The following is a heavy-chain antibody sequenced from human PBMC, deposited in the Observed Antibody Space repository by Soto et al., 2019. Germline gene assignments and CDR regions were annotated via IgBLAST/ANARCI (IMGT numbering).Heavy chain of an antibody. CDR1: GGSISSYY. J-gene: IGHJ3*02. V-gene: IGHV4-59*01. Sequence: SETLSLTCTVSGGSISSYYWSWIRQPPGKGLEWIGYIYYSGSTNYNPSLKSRVTISVDTSKNQFSLKLSSVTAADTAVYYCARAELGPWDFDIWGQGTMVTVSS. CDR3: ARAELGPWDFDI. D-gene: IGHD7-27*01. CDR2: IYYSGST.